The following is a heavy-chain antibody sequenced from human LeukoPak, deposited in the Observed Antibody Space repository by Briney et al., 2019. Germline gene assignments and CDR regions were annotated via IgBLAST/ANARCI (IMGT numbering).Heavy chain of an antibody. CDR2: INSDGSST. Sequence: SGGSLRLSCAASGFTFSSYWMHWVRQAPGKGLVWVSRINSDGSSTSYADSVKGRFTISRDNAKNTLDLQMNSLRAEDTAVYYCARDRIAAAGEFDYWGQGTLVTVSS. V-gene: IGHV3-74*01. CDR1: GFTFSSYW. J-gene: IGHJ4*02. CDR3: ARDRIAAAGEFDY. D-gene: IGHD6-13*01.